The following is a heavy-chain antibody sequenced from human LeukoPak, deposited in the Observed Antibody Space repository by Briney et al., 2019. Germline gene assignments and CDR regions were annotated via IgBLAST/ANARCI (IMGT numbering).Heavy chain of an antibody. CDR1: GDSISSNY. CDR3: AGSRSIRTIPIFDY. Sequence: PSQTLALTRAFPGDSISSNYWSWIRHPPGKGLEWSGYVYSSGSTNYNPSLKSRVTISLETSKNQFPLKLSPVTAADTAGYYCAGSRSIRTIPIFDYWGQGTLV. V-gene: IGHV4-4*08. CDR2: VYSSGST. J-gene: IGHJ4*02. D-gene: IGHD3-3*01.